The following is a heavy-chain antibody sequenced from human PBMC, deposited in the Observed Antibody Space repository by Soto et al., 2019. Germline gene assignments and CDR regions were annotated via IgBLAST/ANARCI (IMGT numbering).Heavy chain of an antibody. CDR3: ARDRDYYDSSGYYFDL. D-gene: IGHD3-22*01. Sequence: LRLSCAASGFTFSRYTIDWVRQAPGKGLEWVSSISSTGAYISYADSVKGRFTISRDNAKNSVSLQVNSLRAEDTAVYYCARDRDYYDSSGYYFDLWGQGALVTVSS. V-gene: IGHV3-21*01. CDR1: GFTFSRYT. CDR2: ISSTGAYI. J-gene: IGHJ4*02.